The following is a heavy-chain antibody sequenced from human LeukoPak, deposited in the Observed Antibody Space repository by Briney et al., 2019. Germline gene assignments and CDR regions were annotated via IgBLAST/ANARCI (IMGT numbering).Heavy chain of an antibody. CDR2: ISRSGGST. D-gene: IGHD5-24*01. J-gene: IGHJ4*01. CDR1: GFIVNTNY. V-gene: IGHV3-21*01. Sequence: PGGSLRLSCAASGFIVNTNYMTWVRQAPGKGLEWVSSISRSGGSTYYAESVRGRLTISRDNAESSVYLHVNSLRVEDTAIYYCVRGDKRDYWGQGTLVTVAS. CDR3: VRGDKRDY.